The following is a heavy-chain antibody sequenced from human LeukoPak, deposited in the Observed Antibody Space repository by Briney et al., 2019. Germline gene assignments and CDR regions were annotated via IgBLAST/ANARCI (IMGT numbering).Heavy chain of an antibody. D-gene: IGHD5-18*01. V-gene: IGHV4-38-2*02. J-gene: IGHJ2*01. Sequence: PSETLSLTCSVSSYSINNGYLWAWIRQPLGKGLEWIGSVYRSGSAYYNPSLNSRVTISVDTSKNQFSLKFSSVTAADTAVYYCARLIRPYSLSGYSYGPGGWFDLWGRGTLVTVSS. CDR2: VYRSGSA. CDR3: ARLIRPYSLSGYSYGPGGWFDL. CDR1: SYSINNGYL.